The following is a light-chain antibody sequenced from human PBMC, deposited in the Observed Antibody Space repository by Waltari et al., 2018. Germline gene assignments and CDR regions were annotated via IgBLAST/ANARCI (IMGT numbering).Light chain of an antibody. CDR2: RNN. Sequence: QAGLTQPPSVSKGLRQTATLTCTGNSNNVVTQGPAWPQQHQGHPPKLLSYRNNNRPSGISERLSASRSGNTASLTITGLQPEDEADYYCSAWDSSLSAHKVFGGGTKLTVL. CDR1: SNNVVTQG. V-gene: IGLV10-54*01. J-gene: IGLJ3*02. CDR3: SAWDSSLSAHKV.